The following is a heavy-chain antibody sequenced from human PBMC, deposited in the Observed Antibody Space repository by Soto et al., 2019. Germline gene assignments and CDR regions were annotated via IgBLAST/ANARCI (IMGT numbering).Heavy chain of an antibody. CDR2: INHSGST. J-gene: IGHJ4*02. CDR3: ARFHAGPLIVGATYLFSFDY. CDR1: GASFSGYY. D-gene: IGHD1-26*01. V-gene: IGHV4-34*01. Sequence: SETLSLTCAVYGASFSGYYWSWIRQPPGQGPEWIGEINHSGSTNYNPSLKSRVTISVDTSKNQFSLKLSSVTAADTAAYYCARFHAGPLIVGATYLFSFDYWGQGTLVTVSS.